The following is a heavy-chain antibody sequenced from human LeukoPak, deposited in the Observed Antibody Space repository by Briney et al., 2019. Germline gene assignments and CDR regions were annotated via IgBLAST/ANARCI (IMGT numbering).Heavy chain of an antibody. J-gene: IGHJ6*03. CDR3: ARSELGYYYYYMDV. V-gene: IGHV3-21*01. CDR2: ISSSSSYI. Sequence: GGSLRLSCAASGFTFSSYSMNWVRQAPGKGLEWVSSISSSSSYIYYADSVKGRFTISRDNAKNSLYLQMNSLRAEDTGVYYCARSELGYYYYYMDVWGKGTTVTVSS. CDR1: GFTFSSYS. D-gene: IGHD7-27*01.